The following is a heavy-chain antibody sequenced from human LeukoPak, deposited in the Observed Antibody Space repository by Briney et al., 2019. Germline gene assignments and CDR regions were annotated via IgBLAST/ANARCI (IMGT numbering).Heavy chain of an antibody. CDR2: ISGSGGST. Sequence: GGSLRLSCAASGFTVSSKYMTWVRQAPGKGLEWVSAISGSGGSTYYADSVKGRFTISRDNSKNTLYLQMNSLRAEDTAVHYCAKFWAFLDYWGQGTLVTVSS. J-gene: IGHJ4*02. CDR1: GFTVSSKY. CDR3: AKFWAFLDY. V-gene: IGHV3-23*01. D-gene: IGHD3-16*01.